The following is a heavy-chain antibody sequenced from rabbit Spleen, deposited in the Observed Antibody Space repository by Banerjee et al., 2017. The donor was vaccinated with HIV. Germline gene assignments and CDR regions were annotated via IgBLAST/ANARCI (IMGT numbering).Heavy chain of an antibody. CDR2: IYTGNGKT. D-gene: IGHD1-1*01. CDR3: ARDNGSGDYIDVYFDL. J-gene: IGHJ4*01. V-gene: IGHV1S45*01. Sequence: QEHLEESGGGLVKPEGSLTLTCKASGFSFSRGYDMCWVRQAPGRGLEWIGCIYTGNGKTYYASWAKGRLTISKSSSTTVTLQMTSLTAADTATYFCARDNGSGDYIDVYFDLWGQGTLVTVS. CDR1: GFSFSRGYD.